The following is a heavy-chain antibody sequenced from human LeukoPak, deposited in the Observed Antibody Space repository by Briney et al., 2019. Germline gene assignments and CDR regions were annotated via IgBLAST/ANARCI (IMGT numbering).Heavy chain of an antibody. V-gene: IGHV1-2*02. J-gene: IGHJ5*02. CDR1: GYSFTDYY. CDR2: INPSSGGT. CDR3: ARADRLHGGPYLIGP. Sequence: ASVKVSCKTSGYSFTDYYMHWVRQAPGQGLEWMGWINPSSGGTSSAQKFQGRVTMTRDTSITTVYMEENWLTSDDTAIYYCARADRLHGGPYLIGPWGQGTLVTVSS. D-gene: IGHD2-21*01.